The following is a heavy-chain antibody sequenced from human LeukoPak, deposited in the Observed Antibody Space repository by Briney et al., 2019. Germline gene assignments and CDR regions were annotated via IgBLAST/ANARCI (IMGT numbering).Heavy chain of an antibody. V-gene: IGHV4-59*01. CDR2: IYYSGST. Sequence: PSETLSLTCTDSGGSISSYYWSWIRQPPGKGLEWIGYIYYSGSTNYNPSLKSRVTISVDTSKNQFSLKLSSVTAADTAVYYCARGGYSSIDFDYWGQGTLVTVSS. CDR3: ARGGYSSIDFDY. CDR1: GGSISSYY. J-gene: IGHJ4*02. D-gene: IGHD6-19*01.